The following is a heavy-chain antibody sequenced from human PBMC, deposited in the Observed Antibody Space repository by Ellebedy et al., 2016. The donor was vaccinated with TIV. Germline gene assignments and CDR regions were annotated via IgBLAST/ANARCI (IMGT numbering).Heavy chain of an antibody. Sequence: ASVKVSCXASGYTFTSYGISWVRQAPGQGLEWMGWISAYNGNTNYAQKLQGRVTMTTDTSTSTAYMELRSLRSDDTAVYYCARDLYGSGSYYYHYYGMDVWGQGTTVTVSS. CDR1: GYTFTSYG. CDR3: ARDLYGSGSYYYHYYGMDV. V-gene: IGHV1-18*01. D-gene: IGHD3-10*01. CDR2: ISAYNGNT. J-gene: IGHJ6*02.